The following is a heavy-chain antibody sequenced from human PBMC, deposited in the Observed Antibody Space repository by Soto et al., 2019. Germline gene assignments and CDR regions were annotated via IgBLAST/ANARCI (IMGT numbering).Heavy chain of an antibody. CDR2: IYWDDDK. Sequence: QITLKESGPTLVKPTQTLTLTCTFSGFSLSTSGVGVGWIRQPPGKALEWLALIYWDDDKRYSPSLKSRLTITKDTSKNQVVITMTNIDPVDTATYYRAHRLGYFDWLATFDYWGQGTLLTVSS. CDR3: AHRLGYFDWLATFDY. CDR1: GFSLSTSGVG. V-gene: IGHV2-5*02. D-gene: IGHD3-9*01. J-gene: IGHJ4*02.